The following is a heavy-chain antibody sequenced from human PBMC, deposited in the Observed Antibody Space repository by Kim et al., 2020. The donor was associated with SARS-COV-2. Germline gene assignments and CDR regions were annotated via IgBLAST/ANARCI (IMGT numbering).Heavy chain of an antibody. CDR3: ARAVVVTYGMDV. V-gene: IGHV4-39*07. CDR1: GGSISSSSYY. CDR2: IYYSGST. D-gene: IGHD2-15*01. J-gene: IGHJ6*02. Sequence: SETLSLTCTVSGGSISSSSYYWGWIRQPPGKGLEWIGSIYYSGSTYYNPSLKSRVTISVDTSKNQFSLKLSSVTAADTAVYYCARAVVVTYGMDVWGQGTTVTVSS.